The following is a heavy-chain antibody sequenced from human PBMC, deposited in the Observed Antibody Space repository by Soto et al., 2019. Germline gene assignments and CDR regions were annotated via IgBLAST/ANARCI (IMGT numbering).Heavy chain of an antibody. CDR1: GFTVSSNY. V-gene: IGHV3-53*01. CDR3: AKGSHYDILTAYHAFDF. J-gene: IGHJ4*02. D-gene: IGHD3-9*01. CDR2: IYSGGST. Sequence: PGGSLRLSCAASGFTVSSNYMSWVRQAPGKGLEWVSVIYSGGSTYFADSVKGRFTISRDNSQNTVHLQMSRLRAEDTAMYYCAKGSHYDILTAYHAFDFWGQGTLVTVSS.